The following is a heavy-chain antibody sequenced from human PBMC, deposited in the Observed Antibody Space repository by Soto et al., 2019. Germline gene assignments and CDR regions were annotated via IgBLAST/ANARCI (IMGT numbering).Heavy chain of an antibody. D-gene: IGHD1-7*01. V-gene: IGHV4-61*01. Sequence: SETLSLTCTVSGGSVSSGSYYWSWIRQPPGKGLEWIGYIYYSGSTNYNPSLKSRVTISVDTSKNQFSLKLSSVTAADTAVYYCARFTPVGTGTKKDYYGMDVWGQGTTVTVSS. CDR1: GGSVSSGSYY. J-gene: IGHJ6*02. CDR3: ARFTPVGTGTKKDYYGMDV. CDR2: IYYSGST.